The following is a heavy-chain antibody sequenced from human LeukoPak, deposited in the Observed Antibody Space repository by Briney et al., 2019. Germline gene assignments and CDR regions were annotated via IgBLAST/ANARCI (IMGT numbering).Heavy chain of an antibody. D-gene: IGHD6-13*01. CDR3: ARVDSSSFGRSGGAFDI. V-gene: IGHV4-31*03. CDR2: IYYSGST. J-gene: IGHJ3*02. CDR1: GGSISSGGYY. Sequence: SETLSLTCTVSGGSISSGGYYWSWIRQHPGKGLEWIGYIYYSGSTYYNPSLKSRVTISVDTSKNQFSLKLSSVTAADTAVYYCARVDSSSFGRSGGAFDIWGQGTMVTVSS.